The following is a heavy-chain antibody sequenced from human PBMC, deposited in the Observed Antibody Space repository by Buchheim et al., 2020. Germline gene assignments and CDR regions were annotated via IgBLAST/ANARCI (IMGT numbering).Heavy chain of an antibody. J-gene: IGHJ4*02. CDR1: GFTFSSYA. V-gene: IGHV3-30*04. CDR2: ISYDGSNK. D-gene: IGHD6-19*01. Sequence: QVQLVESGGGVVQPGRSLRLSCAASGFTFSSYAMHWVRQAPGKGLEWVAVISYDGSNKYYADSVKGRFTISRDNSKNTLYLQMNSLRAEDTAVYYCVRDRVVAVAGTVDYWGQGTL. CDR3: VRDRVVAVAGTVDY.